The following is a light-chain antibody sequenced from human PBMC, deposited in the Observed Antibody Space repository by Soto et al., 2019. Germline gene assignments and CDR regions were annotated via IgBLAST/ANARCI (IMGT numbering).Light chain of an antibody. Sequence: DLQMTQSPSSLSASVGDRVTITCRASQFINNYLSWYRQKPGKAPELLIYAATTLQSGVPSRFSASGSGRDFTLTIGSLQPEDFATYFCQQTYSTPKTFGQGTKLEIK. V-gene: IGKV1-39*01. CDR3: QQTYSTPKT. J-gene: IGKJ2*01. CDR2: AAT. CDR1: QFINNY.